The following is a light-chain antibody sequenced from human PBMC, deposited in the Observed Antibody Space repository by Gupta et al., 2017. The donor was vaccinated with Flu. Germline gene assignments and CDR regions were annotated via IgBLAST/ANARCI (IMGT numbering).Light chain of an antibody. CDR2: GAS. CDR1: QNIGSF. V-gene: IGKV1-39*01. J-gene: IGKJ4*01. CDR3: KESYNTPRLS. Sequence: DIQMTQSPSSLSASVGDRVTITCRATQNIGSFLNWYQQIPGKAPRLLIYGASSLRSGVPLRFSGRGSGTDFTLTISSLQPEDFATYYCKESYNTPRLSFGGGTKVEMK.